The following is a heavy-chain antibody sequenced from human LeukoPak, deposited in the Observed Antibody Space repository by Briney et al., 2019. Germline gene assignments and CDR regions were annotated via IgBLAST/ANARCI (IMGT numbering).Heavy chain of an antibody. V-gene: IGHV3-7*01. J-gene: IGHJ6*03. CDR3: ARDHIVAGVGYYYYYMDV. CDR2: IKQDGSEK. D-gene: IGHD3-3*01. CDR1: GFTFSSYW. Sequence: GGSLRLSCAASGFTFSSYWMSWVRQAPGKGLEWVANIKQDGSEKYYVDSVKGRFTISRDNAKNSLYLQMNSLRAEDTAVYYCARDHIVAGVGYYYYYMDVWGKGTTVTVSS.